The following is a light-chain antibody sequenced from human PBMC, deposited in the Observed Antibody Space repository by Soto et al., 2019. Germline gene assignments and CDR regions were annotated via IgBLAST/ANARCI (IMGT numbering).Light chain of an antibody. Sequence: EIVLTHSPGTLSLSPGDEATLSCKASQAVTSKFLAWYQQKPGQPPRLLILGASTRATGIPDRFSGSGSGTDFTLTISRLEPEDFAVYYCQQYGSSGTFGQGTKVDIK. V-gene: IGKV3-20*01. CDR2: GAS. J-gene: IGKJ1*01. CDR1: QAVTSKF. CDR3: QQYGSSGT.